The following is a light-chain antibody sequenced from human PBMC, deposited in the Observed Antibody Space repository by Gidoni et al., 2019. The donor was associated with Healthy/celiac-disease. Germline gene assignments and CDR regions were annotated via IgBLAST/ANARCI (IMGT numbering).Light chain of an antibody. Sequence: EIVLTQSPGTLSLSPGERATRSCRASQSVSSSYLAWYQQKPGQAPRLLIYGASSRATGIPDRFSGSGSGTDFTLTISRLEPEDFAVYYCQQELTFGGGTKVEIK. V-gene: IGKV3-20*01. CDR3: QQELT. J-gene: IGKJ4*01. CDR2: GAS. CDR1: QSVSSSY.